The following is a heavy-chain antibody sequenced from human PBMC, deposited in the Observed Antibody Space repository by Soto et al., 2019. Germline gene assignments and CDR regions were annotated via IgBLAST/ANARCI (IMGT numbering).Heavy chain of an antibody. Sequence: SETLSLTCAVYGGSFSGYYWSWIRQPPGKGLEWIGEINHSGSTNYNPSLKSRVTISVDTSKNQFSLKLSSVTAADTAVYYCARRPLLRYFDWLLFGAWFDPWGQGTLVTVSS. CDR3: ARRPLLRYFDWLLFGAWFDP. D-gene: IGHD3-9*01. CDR1: GGSFSGYY. J-gene: IGHJ5*02. CDR2: INHSGST. V-gene: IGHV4-34*01.